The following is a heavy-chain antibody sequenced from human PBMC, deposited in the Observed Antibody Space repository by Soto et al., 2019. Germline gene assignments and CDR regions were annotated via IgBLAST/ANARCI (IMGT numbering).Heavy chain of an antibody. CDR2: IHYSGST. J-gene: IGHJ4*02. D-gene: IGHD6-6*01. CDR3: ARRDYSTSSLGPFDY. CDR1: GGSISSRY. V-gene: IGHV4-59*11. Sequence: PSETLSLTCVVSGGSISSRYWSWIRQPPGSGLEWIGFIHYSGSTQYSPSLKSRVTMSVDTSKNQFSLNLSSVTAADTAFYFCARRDYSTSSLGPFDYWGQGTQVTVSS.